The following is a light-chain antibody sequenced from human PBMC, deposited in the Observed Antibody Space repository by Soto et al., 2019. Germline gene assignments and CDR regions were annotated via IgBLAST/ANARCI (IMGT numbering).Light chain of an antibody. Sequence: EIVMTQSPVGLSVSPGERATLSCRASQSINNKLAWYQQKPGQAPRLLIYGASTRATGIPARFSGSGSATEFSLTISSLQSEDFAVYYCQQYNSWPLTFGGGTKVEIK. CDR3: QQYNSWPLT. V-gene: IGKV3-15*01. CDR1: QSINNK. CDR2: GAS. J-gene: IGKJ4*01.